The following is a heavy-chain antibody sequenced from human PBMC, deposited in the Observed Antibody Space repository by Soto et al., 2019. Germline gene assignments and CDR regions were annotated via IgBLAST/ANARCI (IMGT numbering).Heavy chain of an antibody. CDR1: ALTLANLS. CDR3: AKDLSKSGVFVFDY. J-gene: IGHJ4*01. D-gene: IGHD6-13*01. Sequence: CLTLSWLPDALTLANLSMSCDRHAPAQELACVSAISGNDYSTYYADSQKGRCIISRDNSNNTLDVQLYSLRAQDTDLYYCAKDLSKSGVFVFDYWGQGIRVTVSS. CDR2: ISGNDYST. V-gene: IGHV3-23*01.